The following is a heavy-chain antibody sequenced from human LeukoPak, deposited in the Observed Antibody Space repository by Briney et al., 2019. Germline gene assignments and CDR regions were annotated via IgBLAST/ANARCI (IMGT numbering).Heavy chain of an antibody. D-gene: IGHD1-1*01. CDR1: GFTFSRYS. V-gene: IGHV3-21*01. J-gene: IGHJ3*02. CDR3: ARGWYTDAFDI. Sequence: GGSLRLSCAASGFTFSRYSMNWVRQAPGKGLEWVSSITTSSSYIYYADSVKGRFTVSRDNAKNSLFLQMNSLRAEDTAVYFCARGWYTDAFDIWGQGTMVTVSS. CDR2: ITTSSSYI.